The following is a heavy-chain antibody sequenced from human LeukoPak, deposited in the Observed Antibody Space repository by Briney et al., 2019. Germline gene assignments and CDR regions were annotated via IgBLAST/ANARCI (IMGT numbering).Heavy chain of an antibody. J-gene: IGHJ2*01. D-gene: IGHD1-26*01. V-gene: IGHV3-74*01. Sequence: PGGSLRLSCAASGFTFSSYWMHWVRQVPGKGLVWVSRIGTDGSSTTYADYVKGRFTISRDNSKNTLYLQINSVRAEDTAVYYCARDMYSGSSVGYFDLWGRGTLVTVSS. CDR1: GFTFSSYW. CDR2: IGTDGSST. CDR3: ARDMYSGSSVGYFDL.